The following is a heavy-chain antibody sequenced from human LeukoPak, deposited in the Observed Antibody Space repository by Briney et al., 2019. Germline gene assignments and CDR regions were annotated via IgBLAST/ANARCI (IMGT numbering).Heavy chain of an antibody. CDR3: ARALAILDVPIFGVVITSGYFDY. Sequence: SETLSLTCTVSGGSIISSSYYWGWIRQPPGKGLEWIGCIYYSGSTYYNPSLKSRVTISVDTSKNQFSLKLSSVTAADTAVYYCARALAILDVPIFGVVITSGYFDYWGQGTLVTVSS. CDR2: IYYSGST. D-gene: IGHD3-3*01. J-gene: IGHJ4*02. V-gene: IGHV4-39*07. CDR1: GGSIISSSYY.